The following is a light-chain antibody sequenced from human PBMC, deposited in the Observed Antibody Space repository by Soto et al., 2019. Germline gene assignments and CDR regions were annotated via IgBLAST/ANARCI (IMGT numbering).Light chain of an antibody. J-gene: IGLJ2*01. CDR1: SNDVGAYNY. Sequence: QSVQTQPASVSGSPGQSITISCTGTSNDVGAYNYGSWYQQHPGKAPKLMIYEVSNRPSGVSNRFSGSKSGNTASLTISGLQAEDEADYYCSSYTTSSTVIFGGGTKLTVL. V-gene: IGLV2-14*01. CDR3: SSYTTSSTVI. CDR2: EVS.